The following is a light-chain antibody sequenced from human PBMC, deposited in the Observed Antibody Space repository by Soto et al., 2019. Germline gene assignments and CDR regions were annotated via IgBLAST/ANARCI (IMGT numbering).Light chain of an antibody. J-gene: IGLJ2*01. CDR1: SSNIGAGYD. CDR3: QSYDSSLSGVV. V-gene: IGLV1-40*01. Sequence: QSVLTQPPSVSGAPGQRVTISCTGSSSNIGAGYDVHWYQQLPGTAPKLLSYGNSNRPSGVPDRFSGSKSGTSASLAITGLQAEDEADYYCQSYDSSLSGVVFGGGTNSPS. CDR2: GNS.